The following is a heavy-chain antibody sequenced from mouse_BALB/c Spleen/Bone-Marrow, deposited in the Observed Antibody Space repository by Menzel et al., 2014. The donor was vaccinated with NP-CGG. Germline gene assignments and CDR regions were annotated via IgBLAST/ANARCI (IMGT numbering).Heavy chain of an antibody. D-gene: IGHD2-4*01. CDR1: GFSLTSYG. CDR3: ASMITTAWFAY. CDR2: IWAGGST. V-gene: IGHV2-9*02. Sequence: VQLVESGPGLVAPSQSLSTTCTVSGFSLTSYGVHWVRQPPGKGLEWLGVIWAGGSTNYNSALMSRLSISKDNSKSQVFLKMNSLQTDDTAMYYCASMITTAWFAYWGQGTLVTVSA. J-gene: IGHJ3*01.